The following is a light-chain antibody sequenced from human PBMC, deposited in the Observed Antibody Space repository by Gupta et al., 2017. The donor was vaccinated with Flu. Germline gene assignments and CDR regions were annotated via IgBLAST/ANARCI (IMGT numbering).Light chain of an antibody. J-gene: IGLJ2*01. CDR2: ENN. CDR1: SSNIGSNY. CDR3: AAWDASLSAVV. Sequence: RVTISCSGSSSNIGSNYVSWYQQLPGTPPKLLIYENNQRPSEVPARFSGSKSGTSATLAITGLQAGDEADYYCAAWDASLSAVVFGGGTKLTV. V-gene: IGLV1-47*01.